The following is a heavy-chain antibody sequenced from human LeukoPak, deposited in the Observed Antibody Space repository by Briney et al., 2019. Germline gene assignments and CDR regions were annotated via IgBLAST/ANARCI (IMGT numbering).Heavy chain of an antibody. V-gene: IGHV3-49*04. CDR3: TRDEPYYYGSGSTYYYYGMDV. CDR2: IRSKAYGGTT. Sequence: GGSLRLSCTASGITFGDYAMSWVRQASGKGLEWVGVIRSKAYGGTTEDAASVTGRFTISSDDCNSIAYLQINSLKTEDTAVYYCTRDEPYYYGSGSTYYYYGMDVWGKGTTVTVSS. CDR1: GITFGDYA. J-gene: IGHJ6*04. D-gene: IGHD3-10*01.